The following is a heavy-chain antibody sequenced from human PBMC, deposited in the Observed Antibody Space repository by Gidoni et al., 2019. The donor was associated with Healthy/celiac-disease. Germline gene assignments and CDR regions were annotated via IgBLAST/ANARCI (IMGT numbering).Heavy chain of an antibody. CDR1: GFTFSSYA. J-gene: IGHJ4*02. CDR3: AKGGDRGQIWFGELLYGIFDY. D-gene: IGHD3-10*01. V-gene: IGHV3-23*01. CDR2: ISGSGGST. Sequence: EVQLLESGGGLVQPGGSLRLSCAASGFTFSSYAMSWVRQAPGKGLEWVSAISGSGGSTYYADSVKGRFTISRDNSKNTLYLQMNSLRAEDTAVYYCAKGGDRGQIWFGELLYGIFDYWGQGTLVTVSS.